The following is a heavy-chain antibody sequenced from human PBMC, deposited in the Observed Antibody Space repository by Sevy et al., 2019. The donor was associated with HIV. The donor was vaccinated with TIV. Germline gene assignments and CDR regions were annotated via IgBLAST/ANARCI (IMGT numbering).Heavy chain of an antibody. Sequence: GESLKISCAASGFTFDDYTMHWVRQVPGKGLEWVSLISWDAKKTDYADSVEGRFTVSRDNRKNSLILQMNSLRSEDTALYFCAKDIPGYSGFDHWGQGTRVTVSS. CDR1: GFTFDDYT. CDR3: AKDIPGYSGFDH. D-gene: IGHD3-10*01. J-gene: IGHJ4*02. CDR2: ISWDAKKT. V-gene: IGHV3-43*01.